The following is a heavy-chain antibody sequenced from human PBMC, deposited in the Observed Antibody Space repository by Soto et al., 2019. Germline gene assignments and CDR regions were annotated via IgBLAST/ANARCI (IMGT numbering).Heavy chain of an antibody. CDR1: GGPFRGYY. CDR2: INHSGST. CDR3: ARDKITGLFDY. J-gene: IGHJ4*02. V-gene: IGHV4-34*01. Sequence: QVHLQQWGAGLLKPSEPLSLTSAVYGGPFRGYYGPWIRQPPGTGLEWIGEINHSGSTNYNPSLKSRVTISVDTSKNQFSLKLTSVTAADTAVYYCARDKITGLFDYWGQGTLVTVSS. D-gene: IGHD2-8*02.